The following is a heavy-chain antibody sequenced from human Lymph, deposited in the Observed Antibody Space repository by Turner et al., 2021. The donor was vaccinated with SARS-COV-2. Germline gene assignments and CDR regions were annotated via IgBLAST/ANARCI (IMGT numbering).Heavy chain of an antibody. CDR2: IYSGGST. J-gene: IGHJ6*02. Sequence: EVQLVETGGGLIQPGGSLRLSCAASGLTVSSNYMTWVRQAPGKGLEWFSVIYSGGSTFYADSVKGRFTISRDNSKNTLYLQMNSLRAEDTAVYYCARDLVVYGMDVWGQGTTVTVSS. CDR3: ARDLVVYGMDV. CDR1: GLTVSSNY. D-gene: IGHD3-10*01. V-gene: IGHV3-53*02.